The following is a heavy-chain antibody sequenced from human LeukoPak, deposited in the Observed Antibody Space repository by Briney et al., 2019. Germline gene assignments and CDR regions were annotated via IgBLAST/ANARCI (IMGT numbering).Heavy chain of an antibody. CDR1: GFTFSSYG. V-gene: IGHV3-33*01. CDR3: ARDQSSSIYGMDV. D-gene: IGHD6-6*01. CDR2: IWYDGSNK. Sequence: GGSLRLSCAASGFTFSSYGMHWVRKAPGKGLEWVAVIWYDGSNKYYADSVKGRFTISRDNSKNTLYLQMNSLRAEDTAVYYCARDQSSSIYGMDVWGQGTTVTVSS. J-gene: IGHJ6*02.